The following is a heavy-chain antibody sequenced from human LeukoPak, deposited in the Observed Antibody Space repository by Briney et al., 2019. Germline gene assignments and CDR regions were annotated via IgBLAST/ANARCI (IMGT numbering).Heavy chain of an antibody. CDR2: ISSSGSTI. Sequence: GGSLRLSCAASGFSFSDYYMSWIRQAPGTGLEWVSYISSSGSTIYYADSVKGRFTISRDNAKNSLYLQMNSLRAEDTAVYYCARAGAVTTPDNYFDYWGQGTLVTVSS. D-gene: IGHD4-11*01. CDR3: ARAGAVTTPDNYFDY. V-gene: IGHV3-11*04. CDR1: GFSFSDYY. J-gene: IGHJ4*02.